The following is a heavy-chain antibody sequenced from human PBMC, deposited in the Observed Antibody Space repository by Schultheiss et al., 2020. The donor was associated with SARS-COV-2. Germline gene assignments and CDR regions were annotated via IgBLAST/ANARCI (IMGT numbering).Heavy chain of an antibody. CDR2: IWYDGSNK. CDR1: GFTFDDYG. V-gene: IGHV3-33*08. D-gene: IGHD3-10*01. Sequence: GGSLRLSCAASGFTFDDYGMSWVRQAPGKGLEWVAVIWYDGSNKYYADSVKGRFTISRDNSKNTLYLQMNSLRAEDTAVYYCAREMVRGERYYYYGMDVWGQGTTVTVSS. CDR3: AREMVRGERYYYYGMDV. J-gene: IGHJ6*02.